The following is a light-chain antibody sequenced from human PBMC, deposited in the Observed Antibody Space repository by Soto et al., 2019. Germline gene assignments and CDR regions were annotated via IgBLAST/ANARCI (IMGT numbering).Light chain of an antibody. V-gene: IGLV1-44*01. CDR3: AAWDDSLNGLYV. J-gene: IGLJ1*01. CDR1: SSNIGSNT. Sequence: QSVLTQPPSASGTPGQRVTISCSGSSSNIGSNTVNWYQQLPGTAPKLLIHSNNQRPSGVPDRFSGSKSGTSASLAISGLKSEAEADYYCAAWDDSLNGLYVFGTGTKVTV. CDR2: SNN.